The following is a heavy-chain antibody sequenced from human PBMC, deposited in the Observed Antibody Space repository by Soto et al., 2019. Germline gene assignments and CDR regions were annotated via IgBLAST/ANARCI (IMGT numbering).Heavy chain of an antibody. CDR2: IIPIFGTI. Sequence: QVQLVQSGAEVKKVGSSVKVSCKASGGTFSRYPIAWVRQAPGHGLEWMGQIIPIFGTISHAQNFQGRITITADESTSTAYMELRSLRSDDTAVYYCARPRTVAATKGYDYWGQGTLGTVSS. D-gene: IGHD6-25*01. V-gene: IGHV1-69*01. CDR1: GGTFSRYP. J-gene: IGHJ4*02. CDR3: ARPRTVAATKGYDY.